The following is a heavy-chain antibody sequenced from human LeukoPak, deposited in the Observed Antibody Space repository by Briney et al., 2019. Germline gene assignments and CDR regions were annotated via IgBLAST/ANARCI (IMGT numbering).Heavy chain of an antibody. CDR1: RFTVSTNY. J-gene: IGHJ4*02. Sequence: VGSLRLSCAASRFTVSTNYMSWVRQSPGMGVEGASIIYSGGTTYYADSVKDRFTISRDNSKNTLYLQMNSLRAEDTAVYYCARVIYDSSGYDHWGQGTLVTVSS. V-gene: IGHV3-66*01. CDR2: IYSGGTT. CDR3: ARVIYDSSGYDH. D-gene: IGHD3-22*01.